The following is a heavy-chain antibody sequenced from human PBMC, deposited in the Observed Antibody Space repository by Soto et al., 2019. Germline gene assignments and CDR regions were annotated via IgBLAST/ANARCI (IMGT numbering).Heavy chain of an antibody. Sequence: QVQLVESGGGVVQPGRSLRLSCAASGFTFSSYGMHWVRQAPDKGLEWVAVISYDGSNKYYADSVKGRFTISRDNSKNTLYLQMNSLRAEDTAVYYCAKDGDGSGSYYPTGYNWFDPWGQGTLVTVSS. CDR2: ISYDGSNK. CDR1: GFTFSSYG. V-gene: IGHV3-30*18. CDR3: AKDGDGSGSYYPTGYNWFDP. J-gene: IGHJ5*02. D-gene: IGHD1-26*01.